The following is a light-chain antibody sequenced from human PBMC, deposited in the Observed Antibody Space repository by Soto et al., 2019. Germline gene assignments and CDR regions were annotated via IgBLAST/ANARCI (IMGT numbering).Light chain of an antibody. CDR2: DVS. Sequence: QSALTQPASVSGSPGQSITISCTGTSSDVGGYNYVSWYQQHPGKAPNLMIYDVSNRPSGDSHRFSGSKSGNTASLTISGLQAEDEADYYCSSYTSSSTLLYVFGTGTKVTVL. V-gene: IGLV2-14*01. J-gene: IGLJ1*01. CDR1: SSDVGGYNY. CDR3: SSYTSSSTLLYV.